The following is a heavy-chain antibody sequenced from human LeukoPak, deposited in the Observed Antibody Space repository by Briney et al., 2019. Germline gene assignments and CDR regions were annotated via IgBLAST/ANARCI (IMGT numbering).Heavy chain of an antibody. V-gene: IGHV1-69*04. D-gene: IGHD2-15*01. CDR3: ARAPTNYCSGGSCYYYYGMDV. CDR2: IIPILGIA. CDR1: GGTFSSYA. Sequence: ASVKVFCKASGGTFSSYAISWVRQAPGQGLEWMGRIIPILGIANYAQKFQGRVTITADKSTSTAYMELSSLRSEDTAVYYCARAPTNYCSGGSCYYYYGMDVWGQGTTVTVSS. J-gene: IGHJ6*02.